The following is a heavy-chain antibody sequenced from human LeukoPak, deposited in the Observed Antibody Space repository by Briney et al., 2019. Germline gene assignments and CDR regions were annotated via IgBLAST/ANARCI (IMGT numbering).Heavy chain of an antibody. CDR2: IIPNSGGT. CDR3: ARNRARVGTGGYWFDP. CDR1: GYTFAAHY. D-gene: IGHD1-1*01. V-gene: IGHV1-2*02. Sequence: ASVKVSCKASGYTFAAHYMHWVRQAPGQGLEWMGWIIPNSGGTNYAQRFQGRVTMTRDTSISTAYMELISLRSDDTAVYYCARNRARVGTGGYWFDPWGQGTLVTVSS. J-gene: IGHJ5*02.